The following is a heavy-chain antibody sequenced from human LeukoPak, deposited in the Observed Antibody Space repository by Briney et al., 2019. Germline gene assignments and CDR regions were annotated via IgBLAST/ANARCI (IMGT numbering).Heavy chain of an antibody. Sequence: SETLSLTGAVYGGSFSGYYWSWIRQPPGKGLEWIGEINHSGSTNYNPSLKSRVTISVDTSKNQFSLKLSSVTAADTAVYYCAREGGYSYGEEYFDYWGQGTLVTVSS. CDR2: INHSGST. CDR3: AREGGYSYGEEYFDY. CDR1: GGSFSGYY. J-gene: IGHJ4*02. D-gene: IGHD5-18*01. V-gene: IGHV4-34*01.